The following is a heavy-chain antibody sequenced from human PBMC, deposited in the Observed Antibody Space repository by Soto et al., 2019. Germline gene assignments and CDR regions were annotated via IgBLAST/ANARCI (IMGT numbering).Heavy chain of an antibody. Sequence: GGSLRLSCAASGFTFSSYGMHWVRQAPGKGLEWVAVIWYDGSNKYYADSVKGRFTISRDNSKNTLYLQMNSLRAEDTAVYYCARDYGDYAWSFDYWGQGTLLTVSS. D-gene: IGHD4-17*01. CDR3: ARDYGDYAWSFDY. CDR1: GFTFSSYG. J-gene: IGHJ4*02. V-gene: IGHV3-33*01. CDR2: IWYDGSNK.